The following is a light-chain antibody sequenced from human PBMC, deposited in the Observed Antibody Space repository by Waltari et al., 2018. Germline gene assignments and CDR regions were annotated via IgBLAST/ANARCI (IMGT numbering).Light chain of an antibody. CDR3: TSFTSSSTIV. CDR1: SSDVGGYNY. J-gene: IGLJ2*01. V-gene: IGLV2-14*03. CDR2: DVN. Sequence: QSALTQPASVSGSPGQSITISCTGSSSDVGGYNYVSWYQQHPGKAPKLMISDVNKRPSGVSNRFSGSKSDNTGSLTISGLQAEDEAHYYCTSFTSSSTIVFGGGTKLTVL.